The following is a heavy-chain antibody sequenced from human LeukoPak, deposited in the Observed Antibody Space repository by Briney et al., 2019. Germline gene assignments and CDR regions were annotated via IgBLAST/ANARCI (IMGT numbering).Heavy chain of an antibody. Sequence: GGSLRLSCAASGFTFSSYRMSWVCQAPGKGLEWVAVISYDGSNKYYADSVKGRFTISRDNSKNTLYLQMNSLRAEDTAVYYCAREAGEPELEYCSGGSCNFFDYWGQGTLVTVSS. V-gene: IGHV3-30*03. CDR3: AREAGEPELEYCSGGSCNFFDY. D-gene: IGHD2-15*01. CDR2: ISYDGSNK. J-gene: IGHJ4*02. CDR1: GFTFSSYR.